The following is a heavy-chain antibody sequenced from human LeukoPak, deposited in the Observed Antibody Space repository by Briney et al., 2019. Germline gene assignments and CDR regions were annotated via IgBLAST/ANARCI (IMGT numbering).Heavy chain of an antibody. V-gene: IGHV4-30-2*01. CDR3: AREALDAFDI. D-gene: IGHD3-16*02. Sequence: KPSETLSLTCAVYGGSFSGYYWSWIRQPPGKGLEWIGYIYHSGSTYYNPSLKSRVTISVDRSKNQFSLKLSSVTAADTAVYYCAREALDAFDIWGQGTMVTVSS. CDR2: IYHSGST. CDR1: GGSFSGYY. J-gene: IGHJ3*02.